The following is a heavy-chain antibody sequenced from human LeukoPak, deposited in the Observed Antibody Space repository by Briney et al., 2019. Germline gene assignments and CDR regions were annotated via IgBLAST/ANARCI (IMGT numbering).Heavy chain of an antibody. CDR1: GYSFTSYW. CDR2: IYPGDSDT. CDR3: ARHMSPQYYYDWDAFDI. V-gene: IGHV5-51*01. D-gene: IGHD3-22*01. Sequence: GESLKISCKGSGYSFTSYWIGWVRQMPGKGLEWMGIIYPGDSDTRYSPSFQGQVTISADKSISTAYLQWSSLKASDTAMYYCARHMSPQYYYDWDAFDIWGQGTMVTVSS. J-gene: IGHJ3*02.